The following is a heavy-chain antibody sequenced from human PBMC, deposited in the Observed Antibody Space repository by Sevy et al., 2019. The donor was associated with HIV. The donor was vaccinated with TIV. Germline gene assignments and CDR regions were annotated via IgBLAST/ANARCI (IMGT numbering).Heavy chain of an antibody. CDR2: IIPIFGTA. V-gene: IGHV1-69*05. D-gene: IGHD3-22*01. Sequence: ASVKVSCKASGGTFSSYAISWVRQAPGQGLEWMGGIIPIFGTANYAQKFQGGVTITRDKSTSTADMELSSLRPEDTAVYYCARVSSSGYYPYQGDAFDIWGQGTMVTVSS. CDR3: ARVSSSGYYPYQGDAFDI. CDR1: GGTFSSYA. J-gene: IGHJ3*02.